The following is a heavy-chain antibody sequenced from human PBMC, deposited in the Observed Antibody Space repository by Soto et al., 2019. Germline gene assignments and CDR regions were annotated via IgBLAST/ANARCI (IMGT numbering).Heavy chain of an antibody. CDR1: GFTFSSYC. D-gene: IGHD5-18*01. J-gene: IGHJ4*02. CDR3: AKSKDTAMVILA. V-gene: IGHV3-30*18. Sequence: GGSLRLSCAASGFTFSSYCMHWVRQAPGKGLEWVAVISYDGSNKYYADSVKGRFTISRDNSKNTLYLQMNSLRAEDTAVYYCAKSKDTAMVILAWGQGTLVTVSS. CDR2: ISYDGSNK.